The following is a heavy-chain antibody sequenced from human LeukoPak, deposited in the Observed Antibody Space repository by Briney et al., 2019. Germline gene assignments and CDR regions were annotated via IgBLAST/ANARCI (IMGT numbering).Heavy chain of an antibody. CDR2: IYHSGST. D-gene: IGHD3-10*01. J-gene: IGHJ5*02. CDR3: ASQPITMVRGVIITHWFDP. CDR1: GGSISSGGYS. V-gene: IGHV4-30-2*01. Sequence: SETLSLTCAVSGGSISSGGYSWSWIRQPPGNGLEWIGYIYHSGSTYYNPSLKSRVTISVDRSKNQFSLKLSSVTAADTAVYYCASQPITMVRGVIITHWFDPWGQGTPVTVSS.